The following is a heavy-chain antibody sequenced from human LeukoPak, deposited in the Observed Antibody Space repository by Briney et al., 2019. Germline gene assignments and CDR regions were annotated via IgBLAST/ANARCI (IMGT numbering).Heavy chain of an antibody. D-gene: IGHD2-15*01. V-gene: IGHV3-7*01. Sequence: GGSLRLSCVTSGFPFSSYWMTWVRQAPGKGLEWVANIKQDGSKKSYVDSVKGRFTISRGNAKNSLYLQMNSLRAEDTAIYYCTKEPRWELLNDAFDIWGQGTMVTVSS. J-gene: IGHJ3*02. CDR3: TKEPRWELLNDAFDI. CDR1: GFPFSSYW. CDR2: IKQDGSKK.